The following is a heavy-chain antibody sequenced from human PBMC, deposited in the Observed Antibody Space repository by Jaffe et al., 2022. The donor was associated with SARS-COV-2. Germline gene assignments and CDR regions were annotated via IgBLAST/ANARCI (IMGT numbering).Heavy chain of an antibody. J-gene: IGHJ4*02. CDR1: GFTVSSNY. Sequence: EVQLVESGGGLVQPGGSLRLSCAASGFTVSSNYMSWVRQAPGKGLEWVSLIYIGGSTSYADSVKGRFTTSRDNSKNTVYLQMNSLRAEDTAVYYCARDPYSSNWYSNWGQGTLVAVSS. D-gene: IGHD6-13*01. CDR3: ARDPYSSNWYSN. CDR2: IYIGGST. V-gene: IGHV3-66*02.